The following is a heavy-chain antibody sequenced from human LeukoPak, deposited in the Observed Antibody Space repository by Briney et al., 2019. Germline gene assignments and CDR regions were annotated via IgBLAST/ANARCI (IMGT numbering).Heavy chain of an antibody. Sequence: GGSLRLSCDASGFSISDYYMSWIRQSPGKGLEWISYITSGGASTNYADSVKGRFTISRDKAKNSVALQLNSLRAEDTAVYYCTRQSRGTYYAFDWWGQGTLVTVSS. D-gene: IGHD3-16*01. V-gene: IGHV3-11*01. CDR2: ITSGGAST. J-gene: IGHJ4*02. CDR3: TRQSRGTYYAFDW. CDR1: GFSISDYY.